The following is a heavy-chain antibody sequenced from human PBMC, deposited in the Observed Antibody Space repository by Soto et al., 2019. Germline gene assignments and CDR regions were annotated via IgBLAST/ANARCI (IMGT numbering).Heavy chain of an antibody. CDR2: ISYDGSNK. D-gene: IGHD3-3*01. Sequence: GGSLRLSCAASGFTFSSYGMHWVRQAPGKGLEWVAVISYDGSNKYYADSVKGRFTISRDNSKNTLYLQMNSLRAEDTAVYYCAKDSTYYDFWSGYYREYYFDYWGQGTLVTVSS. J-gene: IGHJ4*02. CDR3: AKDSTYYDFWSGYYREYYFDY. V-gene: IGHV3-30*18. CDR1: GFTFSSYG.